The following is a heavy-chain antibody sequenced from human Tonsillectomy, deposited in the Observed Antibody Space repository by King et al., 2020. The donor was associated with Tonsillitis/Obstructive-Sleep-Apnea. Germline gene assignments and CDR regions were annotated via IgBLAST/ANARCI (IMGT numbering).Heavy chain of an antibody. CDR2: IWYDGSNK. J-gene: IGHJ4*02. D-gene: IGHD5-12*01. Sequence: VQLVESGGGVVQPGRSLRLSCAASGFTFSSYGMHWVRQAPGKGLEWVAGIWYDGSNKYYADSVKGRFTISRDNSKNTLYLQMNSLRAEDTAGYYCARDYEGDYFDYWGQGTLVTVSS. CDR1: GFTFSSYG. CDR3: ARDYEGDYFDY. V-gene: IGHV3-33*01.